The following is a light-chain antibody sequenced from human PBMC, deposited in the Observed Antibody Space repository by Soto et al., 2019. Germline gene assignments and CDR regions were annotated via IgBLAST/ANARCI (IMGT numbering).Light chain of an antibody. CDR2: DAS. Sequence: EIVMTQSPATVSVSPGERVTLSCRASQGIGLKLAWYQHTPGQAPRLLFYDASTRATGLPDRFSGSGAGTLFTLTISSVQSEDFAIYYCQHYNDSPTFGPGTKVEIK. CDR3: QHYNDSPT. V-gene: IGKV3D-15*02. CDR1: QGIGLK. J-gene: IGKJ1*01.